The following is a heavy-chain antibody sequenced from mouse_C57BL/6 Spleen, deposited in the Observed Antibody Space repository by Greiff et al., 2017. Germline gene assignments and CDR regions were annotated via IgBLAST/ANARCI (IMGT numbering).Heavy chain of an antibody. CDR3: ARGSNYAMDY. Sequence: EVQLQQSGPELVKPGASVKISCKASGYTFTDYYMNWVKQSHGKSLEWIGDINPNNGGTSYNQKFKGKATLTVEKSSSTAYMELRSLTSEDSAVYYCARGSNYAMDYWGQGTSVTVSS. CDR1: GYTFTDYY. V-gene: IGHV1-26*01. D-gene: IGHD1-1*01. J-gene: IGHJ4*01. CDR2: INPNNGGT.